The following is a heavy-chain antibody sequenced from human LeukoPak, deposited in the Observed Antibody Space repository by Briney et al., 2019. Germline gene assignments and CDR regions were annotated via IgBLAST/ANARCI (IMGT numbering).Heavy chain of an antibody. Sequence: GGSLRLSCAASGFTFSSYAMSWVRQAPGKGLEWVSTISGSGGNTYYADSVKGRFTISRDNSKNTLYLQMSSLRAEDTAVYFCAKDHCSNGVCYFRVWGKGTAVTVSP. CDR3: AKDHCSNGVCYFRV. CDR2: ISGSGGNT. CDR1: GFTFSSYA. D-gene: IGHD2-8*01. V-gene: IGHV3-23*01. J-gene: IGHJ6*04.